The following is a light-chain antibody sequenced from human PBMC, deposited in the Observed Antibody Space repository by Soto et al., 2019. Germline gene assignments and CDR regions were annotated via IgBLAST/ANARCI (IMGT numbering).Light chain of an antibody. V-gene: IGLV2-14*03. CDR2: DVS. CDR1: DTDVGGFNY. J-gene: IGLJ1*01. CDR3: SSYTAYRTYV. Sequence: QSVLAQPASVSGAPGQSITISCTGTDTDVGGFNYVSWYQQFAGKAPKLIIYDVSSRPSGISNRISGSKSDNTASLTISGLQAEDEADYFCSSYTAYRTYVFGTGTKVTV.